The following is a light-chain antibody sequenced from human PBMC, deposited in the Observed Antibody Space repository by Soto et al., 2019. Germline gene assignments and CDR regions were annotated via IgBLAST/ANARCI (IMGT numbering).Light chain of an antibody. Sequence: QMTQSPSTLSSVVGDRVTITCRSSQSINSLLAWYQQKPGKAPKVMIYDASSLERGVPSRFSGSGPGKELPLTISSLQPDDFETYYCKQYNSYYPKLGQRKKVDIK. CDR1: QSINSL. CDR3: KQYNSYYPK. CDR2: DAS. V-gene: IGKV1-5*01. J-gene: IGKJ1*01.